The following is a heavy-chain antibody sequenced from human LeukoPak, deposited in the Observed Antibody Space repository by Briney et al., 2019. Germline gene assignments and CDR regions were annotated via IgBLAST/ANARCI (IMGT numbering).Heavy chain of an antibody. V-gene: IGHV3-23*01. Sequence: PGTSLRLSCAASGFTFSSYAMSWVRQAPGKGLEWVSAISGSGGSTYYADSVKGRFTISRDNSKNTLYLQMNSLRAEDTAVYYCAKDHITMVRGVRGWFDPWGQGTLVTVSS. CDR2: ISGSGGST. D-gene: IGHD3-10*01. J-gene: IGHJ5*02. CDR1: GFTFSSYA. CDR3: AKDHITMVRGVRGWFDP.